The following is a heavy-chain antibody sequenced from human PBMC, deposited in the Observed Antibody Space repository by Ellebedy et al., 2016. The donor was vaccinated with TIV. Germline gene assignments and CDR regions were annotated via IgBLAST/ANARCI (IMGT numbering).Heavy chain of an antibody. CDR3: ARDRNWNDDAFDI. V-gene: IGHV4-30-4*01. CDR1: GGSISSGDYY. Sequence: SETLSLTXTVSGGSISSGDYYWSWIRQPPGKGLEWIGYIYYSGCTYYNPSLKSRVTISVDTSKNQFSLKLTSVTAADTAVYYCARDRNWNDDAFDIWGPGTMVTVSS. CDR2: IYYSGCT. J-gene: IGHJ3*02. D-gene: IGHD1-20*01.